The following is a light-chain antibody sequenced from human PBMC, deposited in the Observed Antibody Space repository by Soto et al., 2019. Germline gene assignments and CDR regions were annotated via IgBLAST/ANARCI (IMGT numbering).Light chain of an antibody. J-gene: IGKJ3*01. V-gene: IGKV1-9*01. CDR2: AAS. CDR3: QQLNSYP. Sequence: DIQLTQSPSFLSASLGDRVTITCRASQGISSYLAWYQQKPGKAPKLLIYAASTLQSGVPSRFSGSGSGTEFTLTISSLQPEDFATYYCQQLNSYPFGPGTKVDIK. CDR1: QGISSY.